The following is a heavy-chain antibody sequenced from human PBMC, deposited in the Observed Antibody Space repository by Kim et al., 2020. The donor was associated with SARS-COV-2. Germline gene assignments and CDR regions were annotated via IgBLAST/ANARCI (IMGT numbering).Heavy chain of an antibody. J-gene: IGHJ4*02. CDR3: ARGKPDY. V-gene: IGHV3-33*05. Sequence: GGSMRLSCAASGFTFSSYGMHWVRQAPGKGLEWVAVISYDGSNKYYADSVKGRFTISRDNSKNTLYLQMNSLRAEDTAVYYCARGKPDYWGQGTLVTVSS. CDR2: ISYDGSNK. CDR1: GFTFSSYG.